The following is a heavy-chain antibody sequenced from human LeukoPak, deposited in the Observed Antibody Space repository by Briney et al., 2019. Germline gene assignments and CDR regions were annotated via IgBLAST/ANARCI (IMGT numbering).Heavy chain of an antibody. J-gene: IGHJ4*02. CDR2: INPNSGGT. CDR3: ARRRDLYSGSYYPFDY. D-gene: IGHD1-26*01. Sequence: GASVKVSCKASGYTFTGYYMHWVRQAPGQGLEWMGWINPNSGGTNYAQKFQGRVTMTRDTSISTAYMELSRLKASDTDMYYCARRRDLYSGSYYPFDYWGQGTLVTVSS. V-gene: IGHV1-2*02. CDR1: GYTFTGYY.